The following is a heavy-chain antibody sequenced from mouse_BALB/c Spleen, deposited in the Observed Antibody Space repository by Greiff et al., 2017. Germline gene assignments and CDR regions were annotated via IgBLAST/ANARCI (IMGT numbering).Heavy chain of an antibody. J-gene: IGHJ2*01. CDR2: ISSGGST. V-gene: IGHV5-6-5*01. CDR3: ARGFITQPDY. Sequence: VQLKESGGGLVKPGGSLKLSCAASGFTFSSYAMSWVRQTPEKRLEWVASISSGGSTYYPDSVKGRFTISRDNARNILYLQMSSLRSEDTAMYYCARGFITQPDYWGQGTTLTVSS. D-gene: IGHD1-1*01. CDR1: GFTFSSYA.